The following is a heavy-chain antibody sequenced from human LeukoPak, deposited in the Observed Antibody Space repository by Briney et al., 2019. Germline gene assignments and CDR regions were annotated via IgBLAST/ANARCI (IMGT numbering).Heavy chain of an antibody. CDR3: AKGAAYTSLDI. J-gene: IGHJ3*02. V-gene: IGHV3-30*02. Sequence: GRSLRLSCTASGFSFSSSAMHWVRQAPGKGLEWVTFIRYDGSHKYYADSVRGRFTISRDTSTNTLYLQMNSLRSEDTVVYYCAKGAAYTSLDIWGHGTMVTVSS. CDR1: GFSFSSSA. CDR2: IRYDGSHK. D-gene: IGHD6-25*01.